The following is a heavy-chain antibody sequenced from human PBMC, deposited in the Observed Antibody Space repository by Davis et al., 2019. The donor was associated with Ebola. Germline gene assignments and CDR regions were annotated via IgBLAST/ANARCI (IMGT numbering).Heavy chain of an antibody. J-gene: IGHJ6*03. CDR2: IYHSGNT. Sequence: PSETLSLTCTVSGYSISSGYYWGWIRQPPGKGLEWIGNIYHSGNTYYNPSLKSRVTISVDTSKNQFSLKLSSVTAADTAVYYCARAAIVFPNYYYSYMDVWGKGTTVTVSS. CDR1: GYSISSGYY. CDR3: ARAAIVFPNYYYSYMDV. D-gene: IGHD2-15*01. V-gene: IGHV4-38-2*02.